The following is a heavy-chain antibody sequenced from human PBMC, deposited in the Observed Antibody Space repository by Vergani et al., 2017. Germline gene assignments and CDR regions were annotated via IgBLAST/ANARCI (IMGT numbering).Heavy chain of an antibody. Sequence: QVTLRESGPALVKPTQTLTLTCTFSGFSLSTSGMCVSWIRQPPGKALEWLARIDWDDDKYYSTSLKTRLTISKDTSKNQVVLTMTNMDPVDTATYYCSRSAVAGTGLLEDYWGQGTLVTVSS. CDR3: SRSAVAGTGLLEDY. J-gene: IGHJ4*02. D-gene: IGHD6-19*01. V-gene: IGHV2-70*15. CDR1: GFSLSTSGMC. CDR2: IDWDDDK.